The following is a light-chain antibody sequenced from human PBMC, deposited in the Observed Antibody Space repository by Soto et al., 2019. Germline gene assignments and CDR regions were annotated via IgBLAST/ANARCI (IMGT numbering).Light chain of an antibody. CDR1: ESVSNN. CDR3: QQYASAPFS. CDR2: AAS. V-gene: IGKV3D-15*01. Sequence: EVVMTQSPATLSVSPGERVTLSCRASESVSNNLAWYQQKPGQAPRLLIHAASTRATGIPDRFSGSGSGTEFTLTISRLEPEDFAMYYCQQYASAPFSLGPGTKVDIK. J-gene: IGKJ3*01.